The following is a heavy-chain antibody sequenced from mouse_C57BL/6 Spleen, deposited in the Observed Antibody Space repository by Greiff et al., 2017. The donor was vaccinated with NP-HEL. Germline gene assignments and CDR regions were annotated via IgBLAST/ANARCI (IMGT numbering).Heavy chain of an antibody. J-gene: IGHJ2*01. D-gene: IGHD2-5*01. CDR3: ARDVYYSNHYDYFDY. V-gene: IGHV5-4*01. Sequence: EVQGVESGGGLVKPGGSLKLSCAASGFTFSSYAMSWVRQTPEKRLEWVATISDGGSYTYYPDNVKGRFTISRDNAKNNLYLQMSHLKSEDTAMYYCARDVYYSNHYDYFDYWGQGTTLTVSS. CDR2: ISDGGSYT. CDR1: GFTFSSYA.